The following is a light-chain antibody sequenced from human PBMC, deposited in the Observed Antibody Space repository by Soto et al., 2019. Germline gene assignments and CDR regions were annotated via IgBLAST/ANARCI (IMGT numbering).Light chain of an antibody. J-gene: IGKJ1*01. Sequence: ILMTQSPSAVAASTGGTVTITCSASQGISSYLAWYQQKPGKAPKLLIYAASTLQSRVPSRFSGSGSGTDFTLTISSLQPEDFATYYCQQSYSTPWTFGQGTKVDIK. V-gene: IGKV1-39*01. CDR2: AAS. CDR1: QGISSY. CDR3: QQSYSTPWT.